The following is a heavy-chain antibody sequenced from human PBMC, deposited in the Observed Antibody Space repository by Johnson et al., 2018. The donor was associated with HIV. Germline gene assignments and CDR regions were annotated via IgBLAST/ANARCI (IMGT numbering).Heavy chain of an antibody. Sequence: VQLVESGGGLVQPGGSLRLSCAASGFTFGSYDMSWVRQAPGKGLEWVSSITMGGGSTHYTDSVKGRFTISRDNSKNTPYLQMNSLRAEDTAVYYCARDSNRYAFDIWGQGTMVTVSS. D-gene: IGHD2-8*01. J-gene: IGHJ3*02. V-gene: IGHV3-23*04. CDR1: GFTFGSYD. CDR3: ARDSNRYAFDI. CDR2: ITMGGGST.